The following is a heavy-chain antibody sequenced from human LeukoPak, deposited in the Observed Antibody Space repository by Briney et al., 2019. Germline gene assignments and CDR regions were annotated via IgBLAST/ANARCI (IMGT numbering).Heavy chain of an antibody. J-gene: IGHJ6*03. CDR1: GFTFNSYW. CDR3: ARGSSGWSWRYYYYYMDV. D-gene: IGHD6-19*01. V-gene: IGHV3-7*01. CDR2: IKQDGSEK. Sequence: GGSLRLSCAASGFTFNSYWMSWVRQAPGKGLEWVANIKQDGSEKYYVDSVKGRFTISRDNAKNSLYVQMNSLRAEDTAVYYCARGSSGWSWRYYYYYMDVWGKGPRSPSP.